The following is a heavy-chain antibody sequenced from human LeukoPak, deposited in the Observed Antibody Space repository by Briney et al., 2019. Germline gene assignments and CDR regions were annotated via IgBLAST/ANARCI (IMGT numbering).Heavy chain of an antibody. CDR3: ANNGDSSSWYYFDY. D-gene: IGHD6-13*01. V-gene: IGHV3-30-3*01. CDR2: ISYDGSNK. Sequence: AGGSLRLSCAASGFTFSSYAMHWVRQAPGKGLEWVAVISYDGSNKYYADSVKGRFTISRDNSKNTLYLQMNSLRAEDTAVYYCANNGDSSSWYYFDYWGQGILVTVSS. CDR1: GFTFSSYA. J-gene: IGHJ4*02.